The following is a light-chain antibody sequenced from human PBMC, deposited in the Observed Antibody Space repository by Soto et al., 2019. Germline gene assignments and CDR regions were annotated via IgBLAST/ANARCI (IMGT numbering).Light chain of an antibody. CDR2: KAS. J-gene: IGKJ1*01. V-gene: IGKV1-5*03. CDR1: QTISSW. CDR3: QHYNSYSEA. Sequence: DIQMTQSPSTLSVSVGDRVTITCRASQTISSWLAWYQQKPGKAPKLLIYKASTLKSGVPSSFSGSGSGTEFTLTISSLQPDDCATYYCQHYNSYSEAFGQGTKVELK.